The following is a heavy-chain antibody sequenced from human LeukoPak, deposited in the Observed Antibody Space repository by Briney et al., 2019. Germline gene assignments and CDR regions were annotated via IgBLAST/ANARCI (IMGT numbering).Heavy chain of an antibody. CDR2: INPSGGST. J-gene: IGHJ6*03. CDR3: ARGKPLYSYGSYYYYMDV. V-gene: IGHV1-46*01. D-gene: IGHD5-18*01. Sequence: ASVKVSCKASGYTFTSYYMHWVRQAPGQGLEWMGIINPSGGSTSYAQKFQGRVTITADESTSTAYMELSSLRSEDTAVYYCARGKPLYSYGSYYYYMDVWGKGTTVTISS. CDR1: GYTFTSYY.